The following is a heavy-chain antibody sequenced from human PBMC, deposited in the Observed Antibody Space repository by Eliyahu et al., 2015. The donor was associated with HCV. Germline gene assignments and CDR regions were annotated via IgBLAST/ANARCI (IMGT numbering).Heavy chain of an antibody. CDR1: GGSISSYS. V-gene: IGHV4-4*07. CDR3: ARDVQSVTTGVWYFDL. CDR2: LFVSGST. J-gene: IGHJ2*01. Sequence: QVQLQESGPGLVKPSETLSLICTVSGGSISSYSWNWIRQSAGKRLEWIGRLFVSGSTNSNPPLRSRVTMSKDTSRNAFSLKLTSVTAADTAVYFCARDVQSVTTGVWYFDLWGPGALVTVSS. D-gene: IGHD4-17*01.